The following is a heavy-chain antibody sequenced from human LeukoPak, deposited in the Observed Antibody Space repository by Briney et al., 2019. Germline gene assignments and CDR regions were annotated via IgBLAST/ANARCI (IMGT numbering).Heavy chain of an antibody. CDR2: INHSGST. CDR1: GGSFSGYY. CDR3: ARQPTLWFGELSAFDV. D-gene: IGHD3-10*01. Sequence: SETLSLTCAVYGGSFSGYYWSWIRQPPGKGLEWIGEINHSGSTNYNPSLKSRVTISVDTSKNQFSLKLSSVTAADTAVYYCARQPTLWFGELSAFDVWGQGTMATVSS. V-gene: IGHV4-34*01. J-gene: IGHJ3*01.